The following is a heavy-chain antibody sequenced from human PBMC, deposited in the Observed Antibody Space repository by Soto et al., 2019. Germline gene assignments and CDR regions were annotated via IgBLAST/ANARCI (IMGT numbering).Heavy chain of an antibody. Sequence: QVQLVQSGGEVKKPGASVKVSCKASGYTFNTFGITWVRQAPGQGLEWMGWISTSTGNTNYAQKLQDRVTLTTDTSTRTAYLELRSLTSDDTAVYYCARSPRVIVAAKGTLDYWGQGTLVTVSS. CDR3: ARSPRVIVAAKGTLDY. CDR2: ISTSTGNT. CDR1: GYTFNTFG. D-gene: IGHD5-12*01. J-gene: IGHJ4*02. V-gene: IGHV1-18*04.